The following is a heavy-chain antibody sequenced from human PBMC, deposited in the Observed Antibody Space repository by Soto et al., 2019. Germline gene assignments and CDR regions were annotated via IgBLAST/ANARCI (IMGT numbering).Heavy chain of an antibody. Sequence: QVQLQESGPGLVKPSQTLSLTYTVSGGSISSGGYYWSWIRQHPGKGLEWIGYIYYSGSTYYNPSLKSRVTISVDTSKNQFSLKLSSVTAADTAVYYCARVPIVPGPPAGMDVWGQGTTVTVSS. CDR2: IYYSGST. D-gene: IGHD3-16*02. CDR1: GGSISSGGYY. J-gene: IGHJ6*02. V-gene: IGHV4-31*03. CDR3: ARVPIVPGPPAGMDV.